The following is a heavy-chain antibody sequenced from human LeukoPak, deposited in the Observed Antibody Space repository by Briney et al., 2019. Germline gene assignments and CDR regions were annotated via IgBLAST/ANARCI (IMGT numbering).Heavy chain of an antibody. CDR2: IYYSGST. J-gene: IGHJ4*02. CDR3: ARGELDFDY. Sequence: SETLSLTCTVSGGSISSHYWSWIRQPPGKGLEWIGYIYYSGSTNYNPSLKSRVTISVDTSKNQFSLKLSSVSAADTAVYYCARGELDFDYWGQGTLVTVSS. CDR1: GGSISSHY. V-gene: IGHV4-59*11.